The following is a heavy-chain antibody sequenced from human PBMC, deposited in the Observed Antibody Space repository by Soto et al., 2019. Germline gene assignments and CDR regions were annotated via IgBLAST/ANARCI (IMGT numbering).Heavy chain of an antibody. J-gene: IGHJ4*02. CDR1: GFSFGDSY. V-gene: IGHV3-11*06. Sequence: QVQLVESGGGLVKPGGSLRLACAASGFSFGDSYMSWVRQAPGKGLEWLSYISGGSSYTNYADSVKGRFTISRDNAKRSLYLEMNSLRADATAVYYCAKTIVAASGYYFDHWGQGNLVTVSS. D-gene: IGHD2-21*01. CDR3: AKTIVAASGYYFDH. CDR2: ISGGSSYT.